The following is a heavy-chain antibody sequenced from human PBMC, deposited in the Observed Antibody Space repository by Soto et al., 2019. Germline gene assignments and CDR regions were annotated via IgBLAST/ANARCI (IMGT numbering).Heavy chain of an antibody. CDR1: GGSISSSSYY. D-gene: IGHD1-26*01. Sequence: SETLSLTCTVSGGSISSSSYYWGWIRQPPGKGLEWIGSIYYSGSTYYNPSLKSRVTISVDTSKNQFSLKLSSVTAADTAVYYCARQADLRSPGYWGQGTLVTVSS. V-gene: IGHV4-39*01. J-gene: IGHJ4*02. CDR3: ARQADLRSPGY. CDR2: IYYSGST.